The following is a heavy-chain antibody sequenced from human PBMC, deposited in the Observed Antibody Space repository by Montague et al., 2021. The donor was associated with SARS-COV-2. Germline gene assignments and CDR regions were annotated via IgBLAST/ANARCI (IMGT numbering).Heavy chain of an antibody. CDR1: GGWNASHD. CDR2: VYYNGDT. D-gene: IGHD6-19*01. Sequence: SETLSLTCTVLGGWNASHDRKRTRQNSRHNGKSYGYVYYNGDTKYNPSLQSRVTISIDTSENQFSLRLNSVTAADTAVYFCARGWAFDPWGQGRLVTVSS. J-gene: IGHJ3*01. V-gene: IGHV4-59*08. CDR3: ARGWAFDP.